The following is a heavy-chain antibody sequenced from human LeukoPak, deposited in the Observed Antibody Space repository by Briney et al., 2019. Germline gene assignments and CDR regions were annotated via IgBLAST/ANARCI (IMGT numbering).Heavy chain of an antibody. CDR1: GYTFTSYD. Sequence: ASVKVSCKASGYTFTSYDINWVRQATGQGLEWMGWMNPNSGNTGYAQKFQGRVTITRNTSISTAYMELSSLRSEDTAVYYCARRNYWSGSYYFDYWGQGTLVTVSS. D-gene: IGHD3-3*01. J-gene: IGHJ4*02. V-gene: IGHV1-8*03. CDR3: ARRNYWSGSYYFDY. CDR2: MNPNSGNT.